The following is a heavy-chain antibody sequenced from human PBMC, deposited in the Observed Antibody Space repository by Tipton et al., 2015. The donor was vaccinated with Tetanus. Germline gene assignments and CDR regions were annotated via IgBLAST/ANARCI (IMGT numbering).Heavy chain of an antibody. V-gene: IGHV5-51*01. CDR2: VYPGDSKT. CDR1: GYTFTSYW. J-gene: IGHJ3*01. CDR3: ARNYGDLDAFDL. D-gene: IGHD3-10*01. Sequence: VQLVQSGAEVKKPGESLKISCKSSGYTFTSYWIGWVRQTPGKGLEGVGSVYPGDSKTGYSPSLQGQVTISADKSLPTAYLQWSRLKASDTAMYYCARNYGDLDAFDLWGQGTMVTVSS.